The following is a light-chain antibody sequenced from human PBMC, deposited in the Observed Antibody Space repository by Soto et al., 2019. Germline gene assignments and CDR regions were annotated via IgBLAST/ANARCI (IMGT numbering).Light chain of an antibody. CDR2: GNS. CDR1: SSNIGAGYD. Sequence: QSVLTQPPSVSGAPGQRVTISCTGSSSNIGAGYDVHWYQQLPGTAPKLLIYGNSNRPSGVPDRFSGSKSGTSASLAITGLQAEDEADYYCQSYDSSLSGLPVVFGGGTQLTVL. CDR3: QSYDSSLSGLPVV. J-gene: IGLJ2*01. V-gene: IGLV1-40*01.